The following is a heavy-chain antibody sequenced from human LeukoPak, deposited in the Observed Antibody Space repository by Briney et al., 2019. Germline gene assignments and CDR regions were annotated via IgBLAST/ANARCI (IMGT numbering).Heavy chain of an antibody. J-gene: IGHJ6*03. CDR3: ARDSWAYYMDV. Sequence: GGSLRLSCAASGFTFSDYYMSWIRQAPGKGLEWVSYLSSSGSTIYYADSVKGRFTISRDNAKNSLYLPMISLRAEDTAVYYCARDSWAYYMDVGGKGTTVTVYS. CDR1: GFTFSDYY. V-gene: IGHV3-11*04. D-gene: IGHD7-27*01. CDR2: LSSSGSTI.